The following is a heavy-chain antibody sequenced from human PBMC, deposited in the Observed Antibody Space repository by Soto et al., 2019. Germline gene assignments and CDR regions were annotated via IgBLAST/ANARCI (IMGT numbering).Heavy chain of an antibody. V-gene: IGHV5-51*01. CDR3: ARQANGGDCTH. D-gene: IGHD2-21*02. CDR1: GYEVSTWHNFTSYW. CDR2: IYPGDSDT. J-gene: IGHJ4*02. Sequence: GESLKISCQGSGYEVSTWHNFTSYWIAWVRQKPGEGLAWMGIIYPGDSDTRYSPSFQGQVTISADKSISTAYLQWSSLKASDTAMYYCARQANGGDCTHWGQGTLVTVSS.